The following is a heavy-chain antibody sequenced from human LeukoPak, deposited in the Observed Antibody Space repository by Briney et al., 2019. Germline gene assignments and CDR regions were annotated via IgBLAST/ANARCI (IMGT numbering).Heavy chain of an antibody. D-gene: IGHD5-12*01. CDR3: ATYSGYDRIFDY. Sequence: PGGSLRLSCAASGLTFSTYGMNWVRQAPGKGLEWVSYISGSSSAINYADSVKGRFTISRDNTKNSLFLQMNSLRAEDTAVYYCATYSGYDRIFDYWGQGTLVTVSS. J-gene: IGHJ4*02. CDR2: ISGSSSAI. CDR1: GLTFSTYG. V-gene: IGHV3-48*01.